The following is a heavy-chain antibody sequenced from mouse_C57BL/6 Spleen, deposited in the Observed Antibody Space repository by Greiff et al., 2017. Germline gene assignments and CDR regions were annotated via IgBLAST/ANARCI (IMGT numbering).Heavy chain of an antibody. D-gene: IGHD2-3*01. Sequence: QVQLQQSGAELVKPGASVKLSCKASGYTFTSYWMQWVKQRPGQGLEWIGEIDPSDSYTNYNQKFKGKATLTVDTSSSTAYMQLSSLTSEDSAVYYCARYDGYLYAMDYWGQGTSVTVSS. CDR2: IDPSDSYT. V-gene: IGHV1-50*01. J-gene: IGHJ4*01. CDR3: ARYDGYLYAMDY. CDR1: GYTFTSYW.